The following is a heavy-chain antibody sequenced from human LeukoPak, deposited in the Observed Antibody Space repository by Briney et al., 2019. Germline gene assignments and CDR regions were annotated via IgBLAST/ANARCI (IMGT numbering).Heavy chain of an antibody. Sequence: ASVTVSCKASGGTFSSYAISWVRQAPGQGLEWMGGIIPIFGTANYAQKFQGRVTITADESTSTAYMELSSLRSEDTAVYYCARADGDYAGYYYYYGMDVWGQGTTVTVSS. J-gene: IGHJ6*02. CDR1: GGTFSSYA. V-gene: IGHV1-69*01. D-gene: IGHD4-17*01. CDR2: IIPIFGTA. CDR3: ARADGDYAGYYYYYGMDV.